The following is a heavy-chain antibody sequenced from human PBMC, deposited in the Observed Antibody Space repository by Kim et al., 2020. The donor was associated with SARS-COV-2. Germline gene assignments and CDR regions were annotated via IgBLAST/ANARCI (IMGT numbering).Heavy chain of an antibody. CDR1: GFIFSNYG. V-gene: IGHV3-30*18. CDR2: ISYDGSNK. J-gene: IGHJ4*02. D-gene: IGHD6-13*01. CDR3: AKETTAYSSSWYLAGFDY. Sequence: GGSLRLSCVASGFIFSNYGMHWVRQAPDKGLEWVAVISYDGSNKYYAEPVQGRFTISRDNSKNTLYLQMNSVRPEDTAVYYCAKETTAYSSSWYLAGFDYWGQGTLVTASS.